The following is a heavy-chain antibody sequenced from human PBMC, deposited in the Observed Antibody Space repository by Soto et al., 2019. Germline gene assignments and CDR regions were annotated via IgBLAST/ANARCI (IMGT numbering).Heavy chain of an antibody. CDR2: ISSTANYI. Sequence: VGSLRLSCAASGFTFTRYSMNWVRQAPGKGLEWVSSISSTANYIYYADSMKGRFTVSRDNAKNSVYLEMNSLSAEDTAVYYCARESEDLTSNFDYWGQGTLVTVSS. J-gene: IGHJ4*02. V-gene: IGHV3-21*01. CDR1: GFTFTRYS. CDR3: ARESEDLTSNFDY.